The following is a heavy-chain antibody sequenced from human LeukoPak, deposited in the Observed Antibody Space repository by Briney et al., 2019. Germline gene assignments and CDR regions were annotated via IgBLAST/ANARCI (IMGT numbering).Heavy chain of an antibody. CDR2: NSYSAST. V-gene: IGHV4-59*08. CDR3: ARLGVVVPAAMDYYYYMDV. D-gene: IGHD2-2*01. Sequence: TSETLSLTCTVSGGSISSYYWSWIRQPPGKGVEWIGYNSYSASTNYNPSLKSRVTISVDPSKNKFSLKLSSVTAADTAVYYCARLGVVVPAAMDYYYYMDVWGKGTTVTVSS. CDR1: GGSISSYY. J-gene: IGHJ6*03.